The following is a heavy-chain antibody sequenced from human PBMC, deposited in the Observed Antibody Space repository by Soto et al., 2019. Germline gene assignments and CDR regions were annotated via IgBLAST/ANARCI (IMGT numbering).Heavy chain of an antibody. J-gene: IGHJ5*02. D-gene: IGHD6-13*01. Sequence: GSLRLSCAASGFTFRSFTINWVGQAPGKGLEWVSTISSNSAYIYYTDALRGRFTISRDNAKNSLHLQMNSLRAEDTAVYYCTRDASRDSSARGWFDPWGPGTLVTVSS. CDR3: TRDASRDSSARGWFDP. CDR1: GFTFRSFT. V-gene: IGHV3-21*01. CDR2: ISSNSAYI.